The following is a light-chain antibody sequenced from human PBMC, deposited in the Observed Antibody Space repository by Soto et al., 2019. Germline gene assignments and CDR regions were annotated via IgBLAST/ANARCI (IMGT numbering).Light chain of an antibody. Sequence: QSALTQPRSVSGSPGPSDTISCTGNSSDVGGYNYVSWYQQHPGKAPKFMIYDVSKRPSGVPDRFSGSKSGNTAFLTISGLQAEDDADYYCCSYAGSYTYVFGPGTKV. CDR2: DVS. J-gene: IGLJ1*01. CDR1: SSDVGGYNY. V-gene: IGLV2-11*01. CDR3: CSYAGSYTYV.